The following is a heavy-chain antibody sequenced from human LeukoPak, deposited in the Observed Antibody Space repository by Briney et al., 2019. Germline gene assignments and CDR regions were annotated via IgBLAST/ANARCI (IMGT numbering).Heavy chain of an antibody. Sequence: GASVKVSCKASGYTFTSYDINWVRQATGQGLEWTGWMNPNSGNTGYAQKFQGRVTMTRNTSISTAYMELSSLRSEDTAVYYCASTTTVTSNYYYYYMDVWGKGTTVTVSS. CDR1: GYTFTSYD. CDR2: MNPNSGNT. D-gene: IGHD4-17*01. J-gene: IGHJ6*03. V-gene: IGHV1-8*01. CDR3: ASTTTVTSNYYYYYMDV.